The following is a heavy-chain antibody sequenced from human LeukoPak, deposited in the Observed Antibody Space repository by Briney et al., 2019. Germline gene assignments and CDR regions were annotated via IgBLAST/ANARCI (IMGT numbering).Heavy chain of an antibody. Sequence: SETLSLTCTVSGGSISSYYWSWIRRPPGKGLEWIGYIYYSGSTNYNPSLKSRVTISVDTSKNQFSLKLSSVTAADTAVYYCARHEGYSSSQPFGYWGQGTLVTVSS. V-gene: IGHV4-59*08. D-gene: IGHD6-13*01. J-gene: IGHJ4*02. CDR3: ARHEGYSSSQPFGY. CDR2: IYYSGST. CDR1: GGSISSYY.